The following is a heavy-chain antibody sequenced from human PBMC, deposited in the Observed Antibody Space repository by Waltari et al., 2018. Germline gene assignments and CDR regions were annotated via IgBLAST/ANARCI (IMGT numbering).Heavy chain of an antibody. Sequence: EVQLVQSGAEVKKPGPTVKLSCKVSGYTFTAYYMHWVQQAPRKGLEWMGLVDPEDGETIYAEKFQCRVTITADTSTDTAYMELSSLRSEDTAVYYCATDTVATISGFDPWGQGTLVTVSS. V-gene: IGHV1-69-2*01. J-gene: IGHJ5*02. CDR3: ATDTVATISGFDP. D-gene: IGHD5-12*01. CDR2: VDPEDGET. CDR1: GYTFTAYY.